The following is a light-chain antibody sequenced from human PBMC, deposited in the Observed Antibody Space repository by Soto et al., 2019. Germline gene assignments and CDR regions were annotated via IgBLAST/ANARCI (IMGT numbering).Light chain of an antibody. CDR1: QSVSSSY. CDR3: QHYDSLPIT. J-gene: IGKJ5*01. Sequence: EIVLTQSPGTLSLYPGERATLSCRASQSVSSSYLAWYQQKPGQPPRLLIYGASSRATGIPDRFSGSGSGTDFTLTISRLEPEDFAVFYCQHYDSLPITFGQGTRLENK. CDR2: GAS. V-gene: IGKV3-20*01.